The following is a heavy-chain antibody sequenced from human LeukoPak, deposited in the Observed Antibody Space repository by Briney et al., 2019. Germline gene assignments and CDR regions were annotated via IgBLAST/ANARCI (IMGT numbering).Heavy chain of an antibody. Sequence: SSETLSLTCNVSGGSFHGYYWSWIRQTPEKGLEWIGEINDSGITNFNPSLKSRITMSVDTSKKQFSLILRSVTAADTALFYCARVYSFGSEALPRRNWFDPWGQGTRVIVSS. J-gene: IGHJ5*02. CDR2: INDSGIT. D-gene: IGHD3-16*01. CDR3: ARVYSFGSEALPRRNWFDP. CDR1: GGSFHGYY. V-gene: IGHV4-34*01.